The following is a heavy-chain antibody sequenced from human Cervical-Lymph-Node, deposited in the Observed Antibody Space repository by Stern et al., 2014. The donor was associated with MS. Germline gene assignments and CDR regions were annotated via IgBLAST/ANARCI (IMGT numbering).Heavy chain of an antibody. CDR2: SNPRGGST. D-gene: IGHD6-19*01. CDR1: GYTFTSYY. V-gene: IGHV1-46*01. J-gene: IGHJ6*02. Sequence: VQLVESGAEVKTPGASVKLSCKASGYTFTSYYMHWVRQAPGKGLEWVGISNPRGGSTSYAQNFQGRVTVTRDTSTSTVYMELSSLRSEDTAVYYCAREVAGHRLGMMDVWGQGTSVTVSS. CDR3: AREVAGHRLGMMDV.